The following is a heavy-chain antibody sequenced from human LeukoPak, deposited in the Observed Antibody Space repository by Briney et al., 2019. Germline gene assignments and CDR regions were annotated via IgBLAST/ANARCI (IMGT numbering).Heavy chain of an antibody. J-gene: IGHJ4*02. CDR3: ARVNYGSATKEDY. CDR2: IYYSGSA. Sequence: SETLSLTCTVSGGSISSGGYYWSWIRQHPGKGLEWIGYIYYSGSAYYNPSLKSRVTISVDTSENQFSMKLSSVTAADTAVYYCARVNYGSATKEDYWGQGTLVTVSS. CDR1: GGSISSGGYY. D-gene: IGHD3-10*01. V-gene: IGHV4-31*03.